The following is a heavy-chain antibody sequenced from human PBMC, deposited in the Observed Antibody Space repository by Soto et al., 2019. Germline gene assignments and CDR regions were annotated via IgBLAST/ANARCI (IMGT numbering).Heavy chain of an antibody. CDR2: LFHLGDT. Sequence: QLQLQESGPGLVKPTETLSLTCFVSGASINSSGHYWAWIRQPPGKGLEWIGSLFHLGDTYYNPSLGSRVTMSVDTSKSQFSLRLASMTAADTGFYFCARHERVSVAVEWGQGTLVSVSS. CDR3: ARHERVSVAVE. V-gene: IGHV4-39*01. D-gene: IGHD2-15*01. J-gene: IGHJ4*02. CDR1: GASINSSGHY.